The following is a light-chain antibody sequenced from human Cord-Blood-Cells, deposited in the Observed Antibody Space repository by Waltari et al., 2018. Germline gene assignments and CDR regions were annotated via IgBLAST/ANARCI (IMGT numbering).Light chain of an antibody. CDR3: AAWDDSLNGWV. J-gene: IGLJ3*02. CDR2: SNN. V-gene: IGLV1-44*01. CDR1: RSTIGSNT. Sequence: SVLTQPPSASGTPGQRVTVPCSGSRSTIGSNTVTWYQQPPGKAPNLLLYSNNQRPSGVPARFSGSKSGTSASLAISGLQSEDEADYYCAAWDDSLNGWVFGGGTKLTVL.